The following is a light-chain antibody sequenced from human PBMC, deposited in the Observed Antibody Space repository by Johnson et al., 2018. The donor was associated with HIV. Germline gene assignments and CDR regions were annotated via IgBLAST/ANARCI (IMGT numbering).Light chain of an antibody. V-gene: IGLV1-51*02. CDR1: SSTFGNSY. CDR2: KNN. Sequence: QSVLTQPPSVSAAPGQRVTISCSGASSTFGNSYISWYQLLPGSPPKLLVFKNNERPSGIPDRFSGSTSGTSATLDITGLQTGDEADYYCATWDTSLSTGGGFGTGTKGTVL. CDR3: ATWDTSLSTGGG. J-gene: IGLJ1*01.